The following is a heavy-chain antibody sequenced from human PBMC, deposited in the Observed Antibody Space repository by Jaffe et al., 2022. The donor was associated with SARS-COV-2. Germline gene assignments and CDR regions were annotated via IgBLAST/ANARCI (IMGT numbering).Heavy chain of an antibody. CDR2: ISDRGGRT. CDR1: GFTFSRYA. Sequence: EVQLLESGGDLIQPGGSLRLSCAASGFTFSRYAMNWVRQAPGKGLDWVSGISDRGGRTFYADSVKGRFTISRDSSKNILYLQMNSLRAEDTAVYYCAKGEGAMDVWGQGTTVIVSS. CDR3: AKGEGAMDV. J-gene: IGHJ6*02. V-gene: IGHV3-23*01. D-gene: IGHD1-26*01.